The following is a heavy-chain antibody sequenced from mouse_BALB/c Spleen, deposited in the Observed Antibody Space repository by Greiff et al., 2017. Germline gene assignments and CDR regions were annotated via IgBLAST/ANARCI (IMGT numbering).Heavy chain of an antibody. CDR1: GFTFSSYA. D-gene: IGHD6-5*01. V-gene: IGHV5-6-5*01. CDR3: ARGPISPHYFDY. J-gene: IGHJ2*01. Sequence: EVKLVESGGGLVKPGGSLKLSCAASGFTFSSYAMSWVRQTPEKRLEWVASISSGGSTYYPDSVKGRFTISRDNARNILYLQMSSLRSEDTAMYYCARGPISPHYFDYWGPGTTLTVSS. CDR2: ISSGGST.